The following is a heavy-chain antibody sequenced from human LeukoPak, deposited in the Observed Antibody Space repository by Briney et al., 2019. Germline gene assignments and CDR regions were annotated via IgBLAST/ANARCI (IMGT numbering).Heavy chain of an antibody. CDR1: RFTFSSYW. CDR2: MKQDGSAK. D-gene: IGHD1-26*01. V-gene: IGHV3-7*01. J-gene: IGHJ4*01. CDR3: ARDNVGALDY. Sequence: PGGSLRLSCVASRFTFSSYWMAWVRQAPGKGLEWVANMKQDGSAKHYADSVKGRFSISRDNSKKSVYLQMDSLRAEDTALYYCARDNVGALDYWGHGTLVTVSS.